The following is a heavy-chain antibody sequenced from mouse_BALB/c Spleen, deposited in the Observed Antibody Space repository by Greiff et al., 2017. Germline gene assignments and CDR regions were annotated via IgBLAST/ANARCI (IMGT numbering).Heavy chain of an antibody. J-gene: IGHJ3*01. CDR1: GFTFSSFG. CDR3: ARPPYYGNYGFAY. Sequence: EVKLMESGGGLVQPGGSRKLSCAASGFTFSSFGMHWVRQAPEKGLEWVAYISSGSSTIYYADTVKGRFTISRDNPKNTLFLQMTSLRSEDTAMYYCARPPYYGNYGFAYWGQGTLVTVSA. D-gene: IGHD2-10*01. CDR2: ISSGSSTI. V-gene: IGHV5-17*02.